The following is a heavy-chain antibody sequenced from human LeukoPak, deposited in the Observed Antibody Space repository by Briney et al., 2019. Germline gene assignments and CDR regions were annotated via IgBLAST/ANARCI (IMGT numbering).Heavy chain of an antibody. CDR2: IYYSGST. D-gene: IGHD6-19*01. J-gene: IGHJ5*02. CDR3: ARDFVVAGNWFDP. CDR1: VGPISSYT. V-gene: IGHV4-59*12. Sequence: SETLSLTCTVSVGPISSYTWSWFRQPPGKELRGIGYIYYSGSTNYNPSLKSRVTISVDTSKNQFSLKLSSVTAADTAVYYCARDFVVAGNWFDPWGQGTLVTVSS.